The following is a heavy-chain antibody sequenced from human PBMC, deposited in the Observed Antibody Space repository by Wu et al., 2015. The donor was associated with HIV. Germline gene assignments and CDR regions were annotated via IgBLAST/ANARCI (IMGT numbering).Heavy chain of an antibody. D-gene: IGHD5-24*01. CDR3: ARGQWLQLSDAFDI. Sequence: QVQLLQSGAEVKKPGASVKVSCKASGYSFTKYGISWVRQAPGQGLEWLGWINVYNGNTKYSQSFQDRVTMTTDTSTTTGYMEMRSLRSDDTAVYYCARGQWLQLSDAFDIWGQGDNGHRLF. CDR1: GYSFTKYG. J-gene: IGHJ3*02. CDR2: INVYNGNT. V-gene: IGHV1-18*01.